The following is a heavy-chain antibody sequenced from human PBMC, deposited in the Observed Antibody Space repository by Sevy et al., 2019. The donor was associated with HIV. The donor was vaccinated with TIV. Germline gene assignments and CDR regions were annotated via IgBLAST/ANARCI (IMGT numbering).Heavy chain of an antibody. CDR2: IKQDEGKK. V-gene: IGHV3-7*01. CDR1: GFTFSRYW. D-gene: IGHD3-22*01. CDR3: ARAEQVTKLVLFGGLYFDS. Sequence: GGSLRLSCVASGFTFSRYWMTWVRQAPGKGLEWVANIKQDEGKKYYVDSVKGRFTISRDNAKNSLYLQMNSLRADDTDVYYGARAEQVTKLVLFGGLYFDSWGQGTLVTVSS. J-gene: IGHJ4*02.